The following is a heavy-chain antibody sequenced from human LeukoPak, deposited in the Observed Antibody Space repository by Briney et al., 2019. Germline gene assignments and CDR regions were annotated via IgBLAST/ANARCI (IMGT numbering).Heavy chain of an antibody. CDR1: GFTFSSYA. Sequence: PGGSLRLSCAASGFTFSSYAMKWVRQAPGKGLEWVSAISGSGGSTYYADSVKGRFTISRDNSKNTLYLQMNSLRAEDTAVYYCARSSGYMVIRAFDIWGQGTMVTVSS. J-gene: IGHJ3*02. CDR2: ISGSGGST. CDR3: ARSSGYMVIRAFDI. V-gene: IGHV3-23*01. D-gene: IGHD3-22*01.